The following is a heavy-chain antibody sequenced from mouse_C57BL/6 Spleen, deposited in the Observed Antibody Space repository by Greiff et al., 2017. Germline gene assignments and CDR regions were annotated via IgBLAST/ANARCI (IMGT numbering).Heavy chain of an antibody. Sequence: EVKLVESGGGLVKPGGSLKLSCAASGFTFSDYGMHWVRQAPEKGLEWVAYISSGSSTIYYADTVKGRFTISRDNAKNTLFLQMTSLRSEDTAMYYCASPYYDGAWFAYWGQGTLVTGAA. J-gene: IGHJ3*01. CDR1: GFTFSDYG. CDR2: ISSGSSTI. CDR3: ASPYYDGAWFAY. V-gene: IGHV5-17*01. D-gene: IGHD1-1*01.